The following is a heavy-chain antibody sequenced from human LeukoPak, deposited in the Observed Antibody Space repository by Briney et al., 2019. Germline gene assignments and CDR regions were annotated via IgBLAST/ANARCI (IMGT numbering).Heavy chain of an antibody. Sequence: MASETLSLTCTVSGGSISSYYWSWIRQPPGKGLEWIGYIYYSGSTNYNPSLKSRVTISVDTSKNQFSLKLSSVTAADTAVYYCARGPFGVVYYYYYMDVWGKGTTVTVSS. J-gene: IGHJ6*03. CDR3: ARGPFGVVYYYYYMDV. D-gene: IGHD3-3*01. CDR1: GGSISSYY. V-gene: IGHV4-59*01. CDR2: IYYSGST.